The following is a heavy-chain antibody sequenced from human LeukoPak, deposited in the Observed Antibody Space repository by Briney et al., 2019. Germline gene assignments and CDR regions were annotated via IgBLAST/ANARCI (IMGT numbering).Heavy chain of an antibody. CDR3: AKGGSKLDQPFDY. J-gene: IGHJ4*02. CDR2: ISGSGGST. V-gene: IGHV3-23*01. CDR1: GFTFSSYA. D-gene: IGHD1/OR15-1a*01. Sequence: PGGSLRLSCAASGFTFSSYAMSWVRQAPGKGLEWVSAISGSGGSTYYADSVEGRFTISRDNSKNTLYLQMNSLRAEDTAVYYCAKGGSKLDQPFDYWGQGTVVTVSS.